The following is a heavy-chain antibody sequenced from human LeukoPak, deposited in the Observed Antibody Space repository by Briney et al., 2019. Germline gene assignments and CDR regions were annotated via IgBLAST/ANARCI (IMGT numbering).Heavy chain of an antibody. J-gene: IGHJ6*02. CDR3: ARGNDFWSGYSIRSYYYYGMDV. CDR2: MNPNRGNT. CDR1: GYTFTSYD. Sequence: ASVKVSCKASGYTFTSYDINWVRQATGQGLEWMGWMNPNRGNTGYAQKFQGRVTMTRNTSISTADMELSSLRSEDTAVYYCARGNDFWSGYSIRSYYYYGMDVWGQGTTVTVSS. D-gene: IGHD3-3*01. V-gene: IGHV1-8*01.